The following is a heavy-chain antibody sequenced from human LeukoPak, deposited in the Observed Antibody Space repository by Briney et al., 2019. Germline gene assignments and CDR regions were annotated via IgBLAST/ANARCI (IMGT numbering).Heavy chain of an antibody. V-gene: IGHV3-7*01. Sequence: QPGGSLRLSCAASGFTFSSYWMSWVRQAPGKGLEWVANIKQDGSEKYYVDSVKGRFTISRDNAKNSLYLQMNSLRAEDTAVFYCASQRSGWYEGSSGSYYFDYWGQGTLVTVSS. D-gene: IGHD6-19*01. CDR3: ASQRSGWYEGSSGSYYFDY. CDR2: IKQDGSEK. J-gene: IGHJ4*02. CDR1: GFTFSSYW.